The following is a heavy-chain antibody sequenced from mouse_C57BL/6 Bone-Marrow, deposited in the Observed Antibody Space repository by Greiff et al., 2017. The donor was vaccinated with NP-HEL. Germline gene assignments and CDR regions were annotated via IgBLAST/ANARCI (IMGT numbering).Heavy chain of an antibody. V-gene: IGHV1-82*01. CDR1: GYAFSSSW. D-gene: IGHD1-1*01. CDR2: IYPGDGDT. CDR3: ARSHPFYGSSYLFAY. Sequence: QVQLQQSGPELVKPGASVKISCKASGYAFSSSWMNWVKQRPGKGLEWIGRIYPGDGDTNYNGKFKGKATLTADKSSSTAYMQLSSLTSEDSAVYFCARSHPFYGSSYLFAYWGQGTLVTVSA. J-gene: IGHJ3*01.